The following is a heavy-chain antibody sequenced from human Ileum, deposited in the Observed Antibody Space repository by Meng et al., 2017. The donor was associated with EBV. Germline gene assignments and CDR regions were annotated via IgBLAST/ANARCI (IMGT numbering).Heavy chain of an antibody. CDR3: ARGFYTYGSSCFDY. D-gene: IGHD6-13*01. J-gene: IGHJ4*02. Sequence: QVQLQQGGAVLLNPSETLSLTCAVYGGSFSGYYWTWIRQPPGKGLEWIGEINHSGSTNYNPSLKSRVTISVDKNQFSLKLSSVTAADTAVYYCARGFYTYGSSCFDYWGQGTLVTVSS. CDR1: GGSFSGYY. CDR2: INHSGST. V-gene: IGHV4-34*01.